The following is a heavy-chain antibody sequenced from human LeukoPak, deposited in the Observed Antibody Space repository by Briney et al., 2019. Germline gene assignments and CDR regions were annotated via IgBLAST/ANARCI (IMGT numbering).Heavy chain of an antibody. D-gene: IGHD4-17*01. V-gene: IGHV3-49*03. CDR1: GFTFGYYA. CDR3: TREAGYGDYIFDY. CDR2: IRSKAYGGTT. J-gene: IGHJ4*02. Sequence: GSLRLSCPASGFTFGYYAMSWFRQAPGKGLEWVSFIRSKAYGGTTEYAASVKGRFTISRDDSKSIAYLQMNSLNTEDTAVYYCTREAGYGDYIFDYWGQGTLVTVSS.